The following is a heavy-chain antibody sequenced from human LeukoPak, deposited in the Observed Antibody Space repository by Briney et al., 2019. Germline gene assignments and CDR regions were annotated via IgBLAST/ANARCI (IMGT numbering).Heavy chain of an antibody. V-gene: IGHV3-53*01. CDR3: AMATVAGTFDY. Sequence: GGSLRLSCAASGFTVSSNYMSWVRQAPGKGLEWVSVIYSGGSTYYADSVKGRFTISRDDSKNTLYLQMNSLRAEDTAVYYCAMATVAGTFDYWGQGTLVTVSS. CDR2: IYSGGST. J-gene: IGHJ4*02. CDR1: GFTVSSNY. D-gene: IGHD6-19*01.